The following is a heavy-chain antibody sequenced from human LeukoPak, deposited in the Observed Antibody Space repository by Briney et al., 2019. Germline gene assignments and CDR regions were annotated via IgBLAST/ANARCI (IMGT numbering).Heavy chain of an antibody. Sequence: SETLSLTCGVYGGSFSGYYLTWIRQPPGKGLEWIGEINHSGSTNFNPSLKSRVSVSIDTSKSQFSLKLSSVTAADTAVYYCARGGGNLLPYFDPKYYYYMDVWGKGTTVTVSS. J-gene: IGHJ6*03. CDR3: ARGGGNLLPYFDPKYYYYMDV. CDR2: INHSGST. D-gene: IGHD3-9*01. CDR1: GGSFSGYY. V-gene: IGHV4-34*01.